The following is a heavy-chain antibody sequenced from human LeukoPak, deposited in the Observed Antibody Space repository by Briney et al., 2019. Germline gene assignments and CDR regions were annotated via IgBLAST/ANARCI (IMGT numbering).Heavy chain of an antibody. CDR3: ARGRKVRGVIITD. CDR1: GGSFSGYY. V-gene: IGHV4-34*01. J-gene: IGHJ4*02. D-gene: IGHD3-10*01. Sequence: PSETLSLTCAVYGGSFSGYYWSWIRQPPGKGLEWIGEINHSGSTNYNPSLKSRVTISVDTSKNQFSLKLSSVTAADTAVYYCARGRKVRGVIITDWGQRTLVTVSS. CDR2: INHSGST.